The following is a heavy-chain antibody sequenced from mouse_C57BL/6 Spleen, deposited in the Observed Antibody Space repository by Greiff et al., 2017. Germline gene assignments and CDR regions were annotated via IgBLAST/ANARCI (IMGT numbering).Heavy chain of an antibody. CDR1: GYTFTSYW. Sequence: QVQLQQPGAELVKPGASVKMSCKASGYTFTSYWITWVKQRPGQGLEWIGDIYPGSGSTNYNEKFKSKATLTVDTSSSPAYMQLSSLTSEDSAVYYCARRGSAQATWAWFAYRGQESLGTVSA. V-gene: IGHV1-55*01. J-gene: IGHJ3*01. D-gene: IGHD3-2*02. CDR2: IYPGSGST. CDR3: ARRGSAQATWAWFAY.